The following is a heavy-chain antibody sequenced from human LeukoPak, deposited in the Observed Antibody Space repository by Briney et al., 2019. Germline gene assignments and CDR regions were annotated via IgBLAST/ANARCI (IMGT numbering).Heavy chain of an antibody. CDR3: AKDLLRATDRVGGMDV. CDR1: EFPLEDYA. D-gene: IGHD5-12*01. J-gene: IGHJ6*02. CDR2: ISWNSGSI. Sequence: GGSLKLSFAASEFPLEDYAMHGVRQAPGRGLEWVSGISWNSGSIGYADSVKGRFTISRDNAKNSLYLQMNSLRAEDTALYYCAKDLLRATDRVGGMDVWGQGTTVTVSS. V-gene: IGHV3-9*01.